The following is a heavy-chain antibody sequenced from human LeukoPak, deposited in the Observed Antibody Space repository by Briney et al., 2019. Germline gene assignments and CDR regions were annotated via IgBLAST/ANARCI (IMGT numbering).Heavy chain of an antibody. V-gene: IGHV3-64*01. J-gene: IGHJ4*02. CDR2: INSNGDDT. Sequence: GGSLRLSCAASGFTFSHYSMHWVRQAPGKGLEYVSAINSNGDDTYYTNSVKGRFTISRDNSKNTLYLQMNSLRAEDTAVYYCARDGSVAGQYYFDYWGQGTLVTVSS. CDR1: GFTFSHYS. CDR3: ARDGSVAGQYYFDY. D-gene: IGHD6-19*01.